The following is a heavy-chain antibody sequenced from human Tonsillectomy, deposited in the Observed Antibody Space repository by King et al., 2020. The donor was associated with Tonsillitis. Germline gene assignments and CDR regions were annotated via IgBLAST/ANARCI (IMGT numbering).Heavy chain of an antibody. CDR2: IRSKVYGGTT. CDR3: STDIYYYGSGRYFDY. J-gene: IGHJ4*02. D-gene: IGHD3-10*01. V-gene: IGHV3-49*04. CDR1: GFSFGDYA. Sequence: VQLVESGGGLVQPGRSLRLSCTASGFSFGDYAMSWVRQAPGKGLEWVGFIRSKVYGGTTEYAASVKGRFTISRDDSKSIAYLQMNSLKTDDTAVYYCSTDIYYYGSGRYFDYWGQGPLVTVSS.